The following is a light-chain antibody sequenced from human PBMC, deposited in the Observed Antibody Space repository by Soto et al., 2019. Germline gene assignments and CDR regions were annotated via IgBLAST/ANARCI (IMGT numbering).Light chain of an antibody. Sequence: QSALTQPASVSGSPGQSITISCTGTSSDIGGYNYVSWYQQHPGKAPKFIIYEVSNRPSGVSNRFSGSKSGNTASLTISGLQAEDEADYYCAAWDDRLSGLVFGRGTKLTVL. CDR3: AAWDDRLSGLV. V-gene: IGLV2-14*01. CDR1: SSDIGGYNY. CDR2: EVS. J-gene: IGLJ2*01.